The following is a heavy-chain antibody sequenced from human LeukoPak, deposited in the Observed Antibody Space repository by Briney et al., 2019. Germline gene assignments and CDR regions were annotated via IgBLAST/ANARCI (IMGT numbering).Heavy chain of an antibody. CDR1: GGSISNYW. CDR2: VFDSGGT. Sequence: SETLSLTRTVSGGSISNYWWSWIRQPPGKGLEWIGYVFDSGGTNYNPSLKSRVTISVDTSKKQISLKLSSVTAADTAVYYCAGGYSSSWNYVDYWVQGTLVTVSS. V-gene: IGHV4-59*01. J-gene: IGHJ4*02. CDR3: AGGYSSSWNYVDY. D-gene: IGHD6-13*01.